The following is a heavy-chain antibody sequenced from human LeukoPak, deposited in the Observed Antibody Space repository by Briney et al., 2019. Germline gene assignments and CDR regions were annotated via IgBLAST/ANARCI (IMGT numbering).Heavy chain of an antibody. CDR2: ISYDGSNK. D-gene: IGHD2-21*02. CDR1: GFTFSSYG. Sequence: GGSLRLPCIASGFTFSSYGMHWVRQAPGKGLEWVAVISYDGSNKYYADSVKGRFTISRDNSKNTLYLQMNSLRAEDTAVYYCAKLVVTAIQGNFDYWGQGTLVTVSS. J-gene: IGHJ4*02. CDR3: AKLVVTAIQGNFDY. V-gene: IGHV3-30*18.